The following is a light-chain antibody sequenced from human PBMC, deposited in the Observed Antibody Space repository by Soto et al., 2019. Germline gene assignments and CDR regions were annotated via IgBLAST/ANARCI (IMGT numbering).Light chain of an antibody. Sequence: DIQMTQSPSSLSASVGDRVTITCRASQTINNYLNWYQQKPGKAPKLLIYAASNLQSGVPSRFSGSGSGTDFTLTISSLQPEDFATYYCQQTYSSLSWTFGQGTKVEIK. CDR3: QQTYSSLSWT. CDR1: QTINNY. J-gene: IGKJ1*01. CDR2: AAS. V-gene: IGKV1-39*01.